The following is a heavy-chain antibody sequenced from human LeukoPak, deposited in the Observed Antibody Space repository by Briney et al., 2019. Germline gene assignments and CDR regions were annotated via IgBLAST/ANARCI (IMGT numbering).Heavy chain of an antibody. CDR3: AREPRGYSYGLDY. V-gene: IGHV1-2*02. Sequence: ASVKVSCKASGYTFTGYYMHWVRQAPGQGLEWMGWINLNSGGTNYAQKFQGRVTMTRDTSISTAYMELSRLRSDDTAVYYCAREPRGYSYGLDYWGQGTLVTVSS. J-gene: IGHJ4*02. D-gene: IGHD5-18*01. CDR2: INLNSGGT. CDR1: GYTFTGYY.